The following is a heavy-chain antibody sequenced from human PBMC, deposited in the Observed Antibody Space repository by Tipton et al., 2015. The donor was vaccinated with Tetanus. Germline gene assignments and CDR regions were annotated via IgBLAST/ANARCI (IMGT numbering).Heavy chain of an antibody. CDR2: TYYSGST. Sequence: GLVKPSETLSLTCTVSGAPIGSISYYWSWIRQPPGKGLEWIGYTYYSGSTGYNPSLNSRVKISLDTSMNQVSLTLTSVTAADTALYYCARGVPYSTTMGSDWFDPWGQGTLVTVSS. V-gene: IGHV4-61*05. J-gene: IGHJ5*02. CDR3: ARGVPYSTTMGSDWFDP. CDR1: GAPIGSISYY. D-gene: IGHD2-2*01.